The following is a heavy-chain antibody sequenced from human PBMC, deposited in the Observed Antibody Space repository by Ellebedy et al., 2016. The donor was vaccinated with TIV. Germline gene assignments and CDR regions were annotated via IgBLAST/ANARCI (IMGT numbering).Heavy chain of an antibody. Sequence: PGGSLRLSCAASGFTFSNFWMIWVRQAPGKGLEWVANIKEDGSKKSYVDSVKGRFTISRDNAKNSLSLQMNSLRAEDTAVYYCAGPAAIGTKTFDYWGQGTLVTVSS. D-gene: IGHD2-2*01. CDR1: GFTFSNFW. CDR3: AGPAAIGTKTFDY. V-gene: IGHV3-7*01. J-gene: IGHJ4*02. CDR2: IKEDGSKK.